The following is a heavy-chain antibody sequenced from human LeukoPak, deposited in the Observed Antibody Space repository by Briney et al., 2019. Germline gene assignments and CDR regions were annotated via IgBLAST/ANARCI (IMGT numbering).Heavy chain of an antibody. D-gene: IGHD6-13*01. CDR3: AKDRAAAALYYMDV. V-gene: IGHV3-9*03. CDR2: ISWNSGSI. Sequence: PGGSLRLSCAASGFTFSSYWMSWVRQAPGKGLEWVSGISWNSGSIGYADSVKGRFTISRDNAKNSLYLQMNSLRAEDMALYYCAKDRAAAALYYMDVWGKGTTVTVSS. J-gene: IGHJ6*03. CDR1: GFTFSSYW.